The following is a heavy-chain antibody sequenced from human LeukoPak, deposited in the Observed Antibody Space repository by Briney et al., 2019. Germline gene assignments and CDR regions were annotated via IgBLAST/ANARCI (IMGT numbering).Heavy chain of an antibody. CDR1: GGSITTYY. Sequence: SETLSLTCTVSGGSITTYYWSWLRQSPGRGLEWIGYIHHSVSPTYNPSLKSRVTISVDTSKNQFSLKVSSVAAADTAVYYCARDILMVGATHYFDYWGQGTLVTVSS. D-gene: IGHD1-26*01. J-gene: IGHJ4*02. CDR3: ARDILMVGATHYFDY. V-gene: IGHV4-59*01. CDR2: IHHSVSP.